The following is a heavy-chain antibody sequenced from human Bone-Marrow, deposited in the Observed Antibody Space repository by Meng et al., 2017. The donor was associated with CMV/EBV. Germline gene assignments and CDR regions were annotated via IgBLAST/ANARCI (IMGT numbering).Heavy chain of an antibody. Sequence: ETLSLTCAVSGGSVSSGSYYWSWIRQPPGKGLEWVSAISGSGGSTYYADSVKGRFTISRHNAKNSLYLQMSGLRAEDTAVYYCASPPRSTIFGVLIPWGQGTLVTVSS. J-gene: IGHJ5*02. D-gene: IGHD3-3*01. CDR2: ISGSGGST. CDR1: GGSVSSGSYY. CDR3: ASPPRSTIFGVLIP. V-gene: IGHV3-23*01.